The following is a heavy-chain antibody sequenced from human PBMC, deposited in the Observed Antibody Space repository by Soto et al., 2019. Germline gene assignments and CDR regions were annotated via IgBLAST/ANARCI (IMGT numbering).Heavy chain of an antibody. CDR1: GGSISSGGYY. D-gene: IGHD6-13*01. Sequence: SETLSLTCTVSGGSISSGGYYWSWIRQHPGKGLEWIGYIYYSGSTYYNPSLKSRVTISVDTSKNQFSLKLSSVTAADTAVYYCARNTYSSSWYNWFDPWGQGTLVTVSS. J-gene: IGHJ5*02. CDR2: IYYSGST. V-gene: IGHV4-31*03. CDR3: ARNTYSSSWYNWFDP.